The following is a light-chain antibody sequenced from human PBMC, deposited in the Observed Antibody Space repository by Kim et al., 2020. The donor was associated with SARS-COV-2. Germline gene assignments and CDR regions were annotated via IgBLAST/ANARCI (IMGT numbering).Light chain of an antibody. J-gene: IGKJ1*01. CDR1: QSVDSW. Sequence: DIQMTQSPSTLSAFVGNRVTITCRASQSVDSWLAWYHQKPGKAPKLLIYQASKLASGVPSRFSGSGSGTDFTLTISNLQPDDSAIYYCKQYETYWTFGPGTKVDIK. V-gene: IGKV1-5*03. CDR2: QAS. CDR3: KQYETYWT.